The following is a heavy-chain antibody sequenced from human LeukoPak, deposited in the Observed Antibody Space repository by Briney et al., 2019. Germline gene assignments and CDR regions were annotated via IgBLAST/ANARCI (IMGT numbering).Heavy chain of an antibody. J-gene: IGHJ6*02. V-gene: IGHV1-18*01. CDR2: ISAYNGNT. CDR1: GYTFTSYG. CDR3: ARVSSGSVSFYYYGMDV. D-gene: IGHD3-10*01. Sequence: GASVKVSCKASGYTFTSYGISWVRQAPGQGLEWMGWISAYNGNTNYAQKLQGRVTMTTDTSTSTAYMELRSLRSDDTAVYYCARVSSGSVSFYYYGMDVWGQGTTVTVSS.